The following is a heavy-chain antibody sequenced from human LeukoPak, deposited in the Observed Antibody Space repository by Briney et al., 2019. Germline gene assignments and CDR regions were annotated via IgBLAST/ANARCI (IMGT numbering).Heavy chain of an antibody. J-gene: IGHJ6*03. Sequence: GGSLRLSCAASGFTVSSNYMSWVRQAPGKGLEWVSVIYSGGSTYYADSVKGRFTISRDNSKNTLYLQMNSLRAEDTAVYYYARGVAPYYYYYMDVWGKGTTVTVSS. CDR2: IYSGGST. CDR1: GFTVSSNY. CDR3: ARGVAPYYYYYMDV. D-gene: IGHD2-15*01. V-gene: IGHV3-53*01.